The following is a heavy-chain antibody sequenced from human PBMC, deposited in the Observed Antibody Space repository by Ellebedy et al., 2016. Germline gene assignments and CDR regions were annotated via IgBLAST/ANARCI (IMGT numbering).Heavy chain of an antibody. V-gene: IGHV3-53*01. CDR1: GFSVTSND. CDR2: IYAGGAS. J-gene: IGHJ4*02. Sequence: GGSLRLSXAVSGFSVTSNDMSWVRQAPGKGLELVSLIYAGGASYYADSVKGRFTISRDNSKNTLYLQMNSLRAEDTAVYYCAKDTSYYYDSSGYWAYYFDYWGQGTLVTVSS. D-gene: IGHD3-22*01. CDR3: AKDTSYYYDSSGYWAYYFDY.